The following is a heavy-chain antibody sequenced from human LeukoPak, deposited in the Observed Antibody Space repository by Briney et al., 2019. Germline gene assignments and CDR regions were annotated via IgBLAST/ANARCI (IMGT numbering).Heavy chain of an antibody. J-gene: IGHJ4*02. D-gene: IGHD4-17*01. V-gene: IGHV3-30*02. CDR1: GFTFSSYG. Sequence: PGGSLRLSCAASGFTFSSYGMHWVRQAPGKGLEWVAVIWYGGSNKYYADSVKGRFTISRDNSKNTLYLQMNSLRAEDTAVYYCAKDSGGDYVDYWGQGTLVTVSS. CDR3: AKDSGGDYVDY. CDR2: IWYGGSNK.